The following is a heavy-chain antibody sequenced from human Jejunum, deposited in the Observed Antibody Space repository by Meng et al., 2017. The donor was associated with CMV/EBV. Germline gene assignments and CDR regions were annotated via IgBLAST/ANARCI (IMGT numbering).Heavy chain of an antibody. V-gene: IGHV1-2*02. Sequence: WVRQAPGQGLVWVGWINPNTGGTNYAQKFQGRVTLTRDTSINTFFMELTSLTSDDTAVYYCARNEFSSLHWTVGSRRGPLGVCDYWGQGARVTVSS. CDR3: ARNEFSSLHWTVGSRRGPLGVCDY. D-gene: IGHD3/OR15-3a*01. J-gene: IGHJ4*02. CDR2: INPNTGGT.